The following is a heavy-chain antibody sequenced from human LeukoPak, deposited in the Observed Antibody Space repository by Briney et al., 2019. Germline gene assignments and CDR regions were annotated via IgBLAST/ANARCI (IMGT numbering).Heavy chain of an antibody. D-gene: IGHD2-2*01. CDR3: ARSYCSSTSCSPWFDP. CDR1: GFTFGTFW. J-gene: IGHJ5*02. CDR2: IKQDGSEK. V-gene: IGHV3-7*01. Sequence: GGSLRLSCVASGFTFGTFWMTWVRQPPGKGLEWVANIKQDGSEKYYVDSVKGRFTISRDNAKNSLYLQMNSLRAEDTAVYYCARSYCSSTSCSPWFDPWGQGTLVTVSS.